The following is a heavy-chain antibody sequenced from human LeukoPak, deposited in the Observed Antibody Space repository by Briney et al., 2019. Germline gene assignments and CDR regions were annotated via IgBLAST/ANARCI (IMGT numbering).Heavy chain of an antibody. CDR3: ARQKSPYYGSGSFFDY. CDR1: GGSISSSSYY. J-gene: IGHJ4*02. CDR2: IYYSGST. Sequence: SETLSLTCTVSGGSISSSSYYWGWIRQPPGKGQEWIGSIYYSGSTYYNPSLKSRVTISVDTSKNQFSLKLSSVTAADTAVYYCARQKSPYYGSGSFFDYWGQGTLVTVSS. D-gene: IGHD3-10*01. V-gene: IGHV4-39*01.